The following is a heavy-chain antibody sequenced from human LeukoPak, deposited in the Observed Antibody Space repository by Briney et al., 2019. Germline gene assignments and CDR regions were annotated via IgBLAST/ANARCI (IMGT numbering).Heavy chain of an antibody. J-gene: IGHJ5*02. CDR1: GYTFTSYD. CDR2: MNPNSGNT. CDR3: ARGRRGRQKNWFDP. Sequence: ASVKVSCKASGYTFTSYDINWVRQATGQGLEWMGWMNPNSGNTGYAQKFQGRVTMTRNTSISTAYMELSSLRSEDTAVYYCARGRRGRQKNWFDPWGQGTLVTVSS. V-gene: IGHV1-8*01. D-gene: IGHD5-12*01.